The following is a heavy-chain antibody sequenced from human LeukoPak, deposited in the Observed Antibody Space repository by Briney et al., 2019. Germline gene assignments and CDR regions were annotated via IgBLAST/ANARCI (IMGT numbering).Heavy chain of an antibody. Sequence: SGPTLVKPTQTLTLTRTFSGFSLSTSGMCVSWIRQPPGKALEWLALIDWDDDKYYSTSLKTRLTISKDTSKNQVVLTMTNMDPVDTATYYCARNSDYYDSSGYYLFDYWGQGTLVTVSS. V-gene: IGHV2-70*01. J-gene: IGHJ4*02. D-gene: IGHD3-22*01. CDR2: IDWDDDK. CDR1: GFSLSTSGMC. CDR3: ARNSDYYDSSGYYLFDY.